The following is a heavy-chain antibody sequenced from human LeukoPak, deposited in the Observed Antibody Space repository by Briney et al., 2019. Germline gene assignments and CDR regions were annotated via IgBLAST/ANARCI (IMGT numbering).Heavy chain of an antibody. D-gene: IGHD7-27*01. CDR3: TTVWGGH. V-gene: IGHV3-15*01. Sequence: TGGSLRLSCAASGFTFSNAWMSWVRQVPGEGLEWLGRIKSKVHGETIDYAAPVKGRFTISRDDSKNTLYLEMNSLKTEDTAVYYCTTVWGGHWGQGPLVTVSS. CDR1: GFTFSNAW. CDR2: IKSKVHGETI. J-gene: IGHJ1*01.